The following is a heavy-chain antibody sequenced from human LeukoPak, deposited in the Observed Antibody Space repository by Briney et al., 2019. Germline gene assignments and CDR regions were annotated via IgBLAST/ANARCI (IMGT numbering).Heavy chain of an antibody. Sequence: GGSLRLSCAASGFTFNDYYMSWFRQAPGKGLEYVSSISSNGNTYYANSVKGRFTISRDNPKNTLYLQMGSLRDEDLAVYYCARARVAAKSGYMDVWGTGTTVTISS. J-gene: IGHJ6*03. D-gene: IGHD2-15*01. CDR3: ARARVAAKSGYMDV. CDR1: GFTFNDYY. CDR2: ISSNGNT. V-gene: IGHV3-64*01.